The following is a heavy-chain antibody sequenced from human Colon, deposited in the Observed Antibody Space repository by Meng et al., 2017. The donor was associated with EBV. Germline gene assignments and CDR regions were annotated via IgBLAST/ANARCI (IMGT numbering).Heavy chain of an antibody. J-gene: IGHJ2*01. V-gene: IGHV4-4*02. Sequence: QLQRKGPGPGLVKPSETLSLTCAVSGGSISSSNWWGWVRQSPEKGLEWIGEIFHSGLTNYNPSLQSRVTISVDKSKNQFSLEVTSVTAADTAIYYCMRDLLVLEKNEVWGRGTLVTVSS. CDR2: IFHSGLT. D-gene: IGHD1-1*01. CDR1: GGSISSSNW. CDR3: MRDLLVLEKNEV.